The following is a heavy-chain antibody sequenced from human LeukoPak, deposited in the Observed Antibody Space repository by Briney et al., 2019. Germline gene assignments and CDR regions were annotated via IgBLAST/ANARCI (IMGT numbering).Heavy chain of an antibody. CDR3: ASNTREVVVPAAMWFGEVENAFDI. J-gene: IGHJ3*02. V-gene: IGHV4-59*01. D-gene: IGHD2-2*01. Sequence: SETLSLTCTVSGGSISSYYWSWVRQPPGKGLEWIGYIYYSGSTNYNPSLMSRVTISVDTSKNQFSLKLSSVTAADTAVYYCASNTREVVVPAAMWFGEVENAFDIWGQGTMVTVSS. CDR2: IYYSGST. CDR1: GGSISSYY.